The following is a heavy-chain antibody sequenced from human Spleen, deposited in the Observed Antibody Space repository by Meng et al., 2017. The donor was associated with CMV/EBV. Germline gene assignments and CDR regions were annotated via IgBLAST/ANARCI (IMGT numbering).Heavy chain of an antibody. D-gene: IGHD2-2*03. CDR1: GGSISSSSYY. CDR2: IKQDGSER. J-gene: IGHJ4*02. Sequence: ETLSLTCTVSGGSISSSSYYWGWIRQPPGKGLEWVANIKQDGSERYYVDSVKGRFTISRDNAKNSVYLQMDNLRVDDTAVYYCARGDGWIFRHWGQGTLVTVSS. V-gene: IGHV3-7*01. CDR3: ARGDGWIFRH.